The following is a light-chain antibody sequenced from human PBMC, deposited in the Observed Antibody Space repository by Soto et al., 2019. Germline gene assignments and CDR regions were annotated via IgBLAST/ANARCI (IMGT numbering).Light chain of an antibody. J-gene: IGLJ3*02. CDR3: SSYAGSNNLV. CDR2: EVT. Sequence: QSALTQPPSASGSPGQSVTISCTGTSSDVGGYNYVSWYQQHPGKAPKLMLYEVTKRPSGVPDRFSASKSGNTASLTVSGLQADDEADYYCSSYAGSNNLVFGGGTKLTVL. CDR1: SSDVGGYNY. V-gene: IGLV2-8*01.